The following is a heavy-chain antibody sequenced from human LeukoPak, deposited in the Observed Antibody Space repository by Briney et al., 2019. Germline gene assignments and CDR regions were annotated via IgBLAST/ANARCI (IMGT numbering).Heavy chain of an antibody. CDR2: INSDGSST. V-gene: IGHV3-74*01. J-gene: IGHJ4*02. Sequence: PGGSLRLSCAASGFTFSSYWMHWVRQAPGKGLVWVSRINSDGSSTSYADSVKGRFTISRDSAKNTLYLKMNSLRAEDTAVYYCARDLGYCSSTSCYEFDYWGQGTLVTVSS. CDR1: GFTFSSYW. D-gene: IGHD2-2*01. CDR3: ARDLGYCSSTSCYEFDY.